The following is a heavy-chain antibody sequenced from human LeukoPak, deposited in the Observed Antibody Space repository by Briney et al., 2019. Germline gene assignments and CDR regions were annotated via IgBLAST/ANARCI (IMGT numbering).Heavy chain of an antibody. J-gene: IGHJ4*02. CDR3: ARQTGSGLFTLP. Sequence: SETLSLTCAVYGGSFSGYYWSWIRQPPGKGLEWIGEINHSGSTNYNPSLKSRVTISVDTSKNQFSLKLTSVTAADTAVYYCARQTGSGLFTLPGGQGTLVTVSS. D-gene: IGHD3-10*01. V-gene: IGHV4-34*01. CDR1: GGSFSGYY. CDR2: INHSGST.